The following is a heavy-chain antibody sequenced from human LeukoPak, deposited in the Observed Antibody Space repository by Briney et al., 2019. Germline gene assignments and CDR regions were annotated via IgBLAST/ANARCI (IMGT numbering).Heavy chain of an antibody. D-gene: IGHD3-9*01. CDR1: GFTFSSYW. V-gene: IGHV3-74*01. Sequence: GGSLRLSCAASGFTFSSYWMHWVRHAPGKGLVWVSRINSDGSSTSYADSVKGRFTISRDNAKNTLYLQMNSLRAEDTALYYCAKALRYFDWLSTPFDYWGQGTLVTVSS. CDR3: AKALRYFDWLSTPFDY. CDR2: INSDGSST. J-gene: IGHJ4*02.